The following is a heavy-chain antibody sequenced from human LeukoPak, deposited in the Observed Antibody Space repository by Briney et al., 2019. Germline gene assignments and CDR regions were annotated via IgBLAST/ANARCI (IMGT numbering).Heavy chain of an antibody. J-gene: IGHJ4*02. V-gene: IGHV4-4*07. CDR1: GGSISSYY. Sequence: PSETLSLTCTVSGGSISSYYWSWIRQPAGKGLEWIGRIYTSGSTNYNPSLKSRVTMSVDTSKNQFSLKLSSVTAADTAVYYSARDSSGWYEGNYFDYWGQGTLVTVSS. CDR2: IYTSGST. CDR3: ARDSSGWYEGNYFDY. D-gene: IGHD6-19*01.